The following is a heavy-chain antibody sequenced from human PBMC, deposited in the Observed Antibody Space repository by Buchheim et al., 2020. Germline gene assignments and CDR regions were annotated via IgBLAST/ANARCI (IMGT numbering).Heavy chain of an antibody. J-gene: IGHJ4*02. CDR1: GGSVSSNSFF. D-gene: IGHD5-18*01. CDR2: IYYSGNT. V-gene: IGHV4-61*01. Sequence: VQLQESGPGLVKPSETLSLTCSVSGGSVSSNSFFWSWIRQPPGKGLEWIGYIYYSGNTNYDPSLKSRVTISVDTSKNQFSLNLRSVTDADTAIYYCARVHSYRLGYFEYWGQG. CDR3: ARVHSYRLGYFEY.